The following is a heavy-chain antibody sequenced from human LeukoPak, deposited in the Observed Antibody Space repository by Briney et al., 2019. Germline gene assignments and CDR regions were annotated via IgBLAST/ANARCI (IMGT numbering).Heavy chain of an antibody. V-gene: IGHV3-11*01. D-gene: IGHD1-26*01. Sequence: GGSLRLSCIASGFTFNAYHMSWIRQAPGKGLKWVSYITSTGSNIYYADSVKGRFTISRDNAKNSLYLQMNSLRADDTAVYFCAGDSYASGSDYWGQGTLVTVSS. CDR2: ITSTGSNI. CDR1: GFTFNAYH. CDR3: AGDSYASGSDY. J-gene: IGHJ4*02.